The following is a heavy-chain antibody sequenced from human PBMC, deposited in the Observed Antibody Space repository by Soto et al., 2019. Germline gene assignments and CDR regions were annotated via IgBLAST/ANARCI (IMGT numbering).Heavy chain of an antibody. J-gene: IGHJ5*02. Sequence: SETLSLTCAVYGGSFSGYYWSWIRQPPGKGLEWIGEINHSGSTNYNPSLKSRVTISVDTSKNQFSLKLSSVTAADTAVYYCARGIAAAGTRNWFDPWGQGTLVTVSS. CDR2: INHSGST. D-gene: IGHD6-13*01. CDR3: ARGIAAAGTRNWFDP. CDR1: GGSFSGYY. V-gene: IGHV4-34*01.